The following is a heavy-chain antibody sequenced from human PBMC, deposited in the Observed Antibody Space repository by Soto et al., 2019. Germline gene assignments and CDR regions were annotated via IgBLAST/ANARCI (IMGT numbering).Heavy chain of an antibody. V-gene: IGHV3-30-3*01. CDR2: ISYDGNTK. CDR3: AKETSAYEIDY. CDR1: GFIFSGYA. J-gene: IGHJ4*02. Sequence: QVQLVESGGGVVQPGRSLRLSCAASGFIFSGYAMHWVRQAPGKGLEWVAVISYDGNTKYYADSVKGRFTVSRDNSKNTLYVQMTNLSAEETAMYYCAKETSAYEIDYWGQGTLVTVSS. D-gene: IGHD5-12*01.